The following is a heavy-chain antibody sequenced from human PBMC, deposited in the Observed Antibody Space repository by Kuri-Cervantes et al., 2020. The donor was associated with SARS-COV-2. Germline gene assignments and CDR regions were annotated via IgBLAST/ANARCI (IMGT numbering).Heavy chain of an antibody. CDR1: GFTFSSYS. Sequence: GESLKISCAASGFTFSSYSMNWVRQAPGEGLEWVSSISSSSSYIYYADSVKGRFTISRDNAKNSLYLQMNSLRTEDTAFYYCAKEWPTGDGLGLDSWGQGTLVTVSS. D-gene: IGHD7-27*01. J-gene: IGHJ4*02. CDR2: ISSSSSYI. V-gene: IGHV3-21*04. CDR3: AKEWPTGDGLGLDS.